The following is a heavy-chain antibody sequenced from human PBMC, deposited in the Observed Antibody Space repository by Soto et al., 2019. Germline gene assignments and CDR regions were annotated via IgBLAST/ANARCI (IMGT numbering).Heavy chain of an antibody. CDR2: VNPIVSMS. CDR3: ASGYGSASRAFDY. Sequence: QVQLVQSGAEVKRPGSSVKVSCKASGDTFNFYSINWVRQAPGLGLEWMGRVNPIVSMSNYAQKFQGRVTMTADKSTSTAYMELSSQRSEDTAISYCASGYGSASRAFDYWGQGALVTVSS. J-gene: IGHJ4*02. V-gene: IGHV1-69*02. D-gene: IGHD3-10*01. CDR1: GDTFNFYS.